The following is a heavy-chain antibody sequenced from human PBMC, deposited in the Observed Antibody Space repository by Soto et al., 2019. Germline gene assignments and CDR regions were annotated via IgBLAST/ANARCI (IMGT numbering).Heavy chain of an antibody. V-gene: IGHV4-59*01. D-gene: IGHD1-1*01. CDR1: DDSIGSYY. J-gene: IGHJ4*02. CDR2: VFYRGGT. CDR3: ARVQLVEKAIDY. Sequence: SETLSLTCSVSDDSIGSYYWSWIRQPPGKGLQWIGYVFYRGGTAYNPSLKSRVTISLDMSKKQFSLNLNSVTAADTAAYFCARVQLVEKAIDYWGQGTLVTV.